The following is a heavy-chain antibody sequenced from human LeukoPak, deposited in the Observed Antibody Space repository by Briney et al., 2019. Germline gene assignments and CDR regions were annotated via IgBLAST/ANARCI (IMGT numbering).Heavy chain of an antibody. CDR3: ASIAVAASDY. Sequence: GGSLRLSCAASGFTFSSYAMHWVRQAPGKGPEWVAVISYDGSNKYYADSVKGRFTISRDNSKNTLYLQMNSLRAEDTAIYYCASIAVAASDYWGQGTLVTVSS. CDR2: ISYDGSNK. D-gene: IGHD6-19*01. V-gene: IGHV3-30*04. J-gene: IGHJ4*02. CDR1: GFTFSSYA.